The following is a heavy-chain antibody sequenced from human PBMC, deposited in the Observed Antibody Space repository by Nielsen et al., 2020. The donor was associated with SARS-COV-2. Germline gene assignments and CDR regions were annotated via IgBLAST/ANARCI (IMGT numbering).Heavy chain of an antibody. CDR3: TSSSYYDFWSGYYQDYYYGMDV. CDR2: IRSKAYGGTT. D-gene: IGHD3-3*01. CDR1: GFTFGDYA. J-gene: IGHJ6*02. V-gene: IGHV3-49*04. Sequence: GGSLRLSCTASGFTFGDYAMSWVRQAPGKGLEWVGFIRSKAYGGTTEYAASVKGRFTISRDDSKSIAYLQMNSLKTEDTAVYYCTSSSYYDFWSGYYQDYYYGMDVWGQGTTVTVSS.